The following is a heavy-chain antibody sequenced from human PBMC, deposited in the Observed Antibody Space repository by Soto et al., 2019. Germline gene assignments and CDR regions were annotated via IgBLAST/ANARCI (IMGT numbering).Heavy chain of an antibody. CDR3: ARDITIFGVVSLLDYYYGVDV. V-gene: IGHV3-21*01. CDR1: GFTFSSHS. D-gene: IGHD3-3*01. CDR2: ISSSSSYI. J-gene: IGHJ6*02. Sequence: GSLRLSCAASGFTFSSHSMNWVPQAPGKGLEWVSSISSSSSYIYYADSVKGRFTISRNKAKNSLYLQMNSLRAEDTAVYYCARDITIFGVVSLLDYYYGVDVWGQGTTVTVS.